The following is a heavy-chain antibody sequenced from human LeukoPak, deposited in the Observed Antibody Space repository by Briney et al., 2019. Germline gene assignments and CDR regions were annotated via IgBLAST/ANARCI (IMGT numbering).Heavy chain of an antibody. CDR3: AKDINSGWRVGYYFDY. CDR1: GFTFSSYS. Sequence: AGGSLRLSCAASGFTFSSYSMRWVRQAPGKGLEWVSGISWNSGSIGYADSVKGRFTISRDNAKNSLYLQMNSLRAEDTALYYCAKDINSGWRVGYYFDYWGQGTLVTVSS. CDR2: ISWNSGSI. J-gene: IGHJ4*02. V-gene: IGHV3-9*01. D-gene: IGHD6-19*01.